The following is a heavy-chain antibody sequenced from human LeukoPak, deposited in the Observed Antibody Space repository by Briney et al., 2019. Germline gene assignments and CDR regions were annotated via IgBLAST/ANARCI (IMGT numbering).Heavy chain of an antibody. CDR1: GFTFSSYE. D-gene: IGHD3-3*01. CDR3: ARTLRGGSGYPYYYYYMDV. CDR2: ISSSNSTI. Sequence: GGSLILSCAASGFTFSSYEMNWVRQAPGKGLEWVSYISSSNSTIYYADSVKGRFTISRDNAKNSLYLQMNSLRAEDTAVYYCARTLRGGSGYPYYYYYMDVWGKGTTVTVSS. V-gene: IGHV3-48*03. J-gene: IGHJ6*03.